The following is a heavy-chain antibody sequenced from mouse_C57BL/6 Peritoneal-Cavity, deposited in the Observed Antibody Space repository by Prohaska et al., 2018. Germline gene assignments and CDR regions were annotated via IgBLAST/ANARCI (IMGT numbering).Heavy chain of an antibody. D-gene: IGHD2-1*01. Sequence: EVQPLETGGGLVQPGGSRGLSCEGSGFTFSGFWMSWVRQTPGKTLEWIGDINSDGSAINYAPSIKDRFTIFRDNDKSTLYLQMIKVRSEDTATNFCMTYGNYWYFDVWGTGNQVTV. J-gene: IGHJ1*03. CDR1: GFTFSGFW. CDR3: MTYGNYWYFDV. CDR2: INSDGSAI. V-gene: IGHV11-2*01.